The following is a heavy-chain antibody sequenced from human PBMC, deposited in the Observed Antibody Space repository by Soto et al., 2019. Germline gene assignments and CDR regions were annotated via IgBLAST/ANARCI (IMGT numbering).Heavy chain of an antibody. D-gene: IGHD3-16*02. Sequence: QLQLQESGPGLVKPSETLSLTCTVSGASITSYYWSWIRQSPGKGLEWIGYIYDTGSTIYNPSLKRRLTISLDTSKNQFSLKLTSVTAADTAVYYCAGDIRTGSYRFDYWGQGTLVTVSS. V-gene: IGHV4-59*08. CDR2: IYDTGST. CDR3: AGDIRTGSYRFDY. J-gene: IGHJ4*02. CDR1: GASITSYY.